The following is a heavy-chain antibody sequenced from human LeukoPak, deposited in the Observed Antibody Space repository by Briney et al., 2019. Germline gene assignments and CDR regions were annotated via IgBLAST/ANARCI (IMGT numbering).Heavy chain of an antibody. Sequence: SETLSLPCTVSGGSISGYYWNWMRQPPGKGLEWIGYFYYSGSTNYNPSLRSRVTISLDTSKNQFSLKLSSVTAADTAVYYCAGGSGWLIDYWGQGTPVTVSP. CDR3: AGGSGWLIDY. D-gene: IGHD6-19*01. J-gene: IGHJ4*02. CDR2: FYYSGST. V-gene: IGHV4-59*01. CDR1: GGSISGYY.